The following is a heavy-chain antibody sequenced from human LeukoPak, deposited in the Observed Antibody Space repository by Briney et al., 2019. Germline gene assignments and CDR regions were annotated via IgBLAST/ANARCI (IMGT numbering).Heavy chain of an antibody. CDR3: AREQDSSGYYNDAFDI. CDR1: GVSISSYY. J-gene: IGHJ3*02. Sequence: PSETLSLTCTVSGVSISSYYWSWLRQPPGKGLEWIGYIYYSGSTNYNPSLKSRVTISVDTSKNQFSLKLSSVTAADTAVYYCAREQDSSGYYNDAFDIWGQGTMVTVSS. D-gene: IGHD3-22*01. CDR2: IYYSGST. V-gene: IGHV4-59*01.